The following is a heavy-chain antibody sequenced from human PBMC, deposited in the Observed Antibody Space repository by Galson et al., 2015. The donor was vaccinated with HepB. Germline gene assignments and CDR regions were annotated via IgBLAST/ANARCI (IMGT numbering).Heavy chain of an antibody. CDR3: ARVDAGCECHY. J-gene: IGHJ4*02. CDR1: GLAVSTNH. CDR2: ISIVGST. Sequence: SLRLSCAASGLAVSTNHMSWVRQAPGKGLEWISSISIVGSTYYADSVKGRFSIFRENSKNALYLQMNSLRGEDTAVYYCARVDAGCECHYWGQGTLVTVSS. V-gene: IGHV3-53*05. D-gene: IGHD5/OR15-5a*01.